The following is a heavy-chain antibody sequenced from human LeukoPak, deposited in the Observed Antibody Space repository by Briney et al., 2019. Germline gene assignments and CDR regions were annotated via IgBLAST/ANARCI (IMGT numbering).Heavy chain of an antibody. D-gene: IGHD6-6*01. CDR1: GFTFDDYI. Sequence: GGSLRLSCAASGFTFDDYIMHWVRQSPEKRLEWVSLLSHDGTFTYHADSVRGRFTISRDNSKNFVYLQLTGLTSEDSGLYYCAKGWSSSSSSYFDAWGQGTLVTVS. V-gene: IGHV3-43*01. CDR2: LSHDGTFT. CDR3: AKGWSSSSSSYFDA. J-gene: IGHJ4*02.